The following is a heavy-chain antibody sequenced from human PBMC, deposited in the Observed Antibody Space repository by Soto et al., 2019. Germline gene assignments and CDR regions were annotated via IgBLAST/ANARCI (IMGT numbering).Heavy chain of an antibody. J-gene: IGHJ4*02. CDR1: GGTFSSYA. CDR3: ASHYDSSGYYYRGLDY. D-gene: IGHD3-22*01. Sequence: QVQLVQSGAEVKKPGSSVKVSCKASGGTFSSYAISWVRQAPGQGLEWMGGIIPIFGTADYAQKFQGRVTITADESTSTGNMELSSLRSGDTAVYYCASHYDSSGYYYRGLDYWGQGTLVTVSS. CDR2: IIPIFGTA. V-gene: IGHV1-69*12.